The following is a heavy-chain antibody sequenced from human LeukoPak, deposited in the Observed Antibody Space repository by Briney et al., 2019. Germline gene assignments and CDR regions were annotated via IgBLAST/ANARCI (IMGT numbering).Heavy chain of an antibody. CDR1: GYTFTNYD. D-gene: IGHD3-3*01. Sequence: GASVRVSCKVSGYTFTNYDINWVRQAPGQGLEWMGWINPNSGGTNYAQKFQGRVTMTRDTSISTAYMELSRLRSDDTAVYYCARGPRVLRFLEWLQGEDYWGQGTLVTVSS. V-gene: IGHV1-2*02. J-gene: IGHJ4*02. CDR2: INPNSGGT. CDR3: ARGPRVLRFLEWLQGEDY.